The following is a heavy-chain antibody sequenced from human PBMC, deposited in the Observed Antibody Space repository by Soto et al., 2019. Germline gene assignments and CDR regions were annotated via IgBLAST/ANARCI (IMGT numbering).Heavy chain of an antibody. D-gene: IGHD5-12*01. V-gene: IGHV1-3*01. CDR3: ARDTGATEDYFDY. J-gene: IGHJ4*02. CDR1: GYTFTSYA. Sequence: RASVKVSCKASGYTFTSYAMHWVRQAPGQRLEWMGWINAGNGNTKYSQKFQGRVTITRDTSASTAYMELSSLRSEDTAVYYCARDTGATEDYFDYWGQGTLVTVSS. CDR2: INAGNGNT.